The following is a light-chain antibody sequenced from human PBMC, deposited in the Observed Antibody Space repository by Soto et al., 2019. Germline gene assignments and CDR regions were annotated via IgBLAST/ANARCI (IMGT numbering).Light chain of an antibody. J-gene: IGLJ1*01. V-gene: IGLV2-14*01. Sequence: QSVRAQPPSVSGSPGQSITISCTGTSSDVGGYNYVSWYQQHPGEAPKLMIYEIRNRPSGVSNRFSGSKSGNTASLTISGLQAEDEADYYCTSYTTSSTLYVFGTGTQVTVL. CDR1: SSDVGGYNY. CDR2: EIR. CDR3: TSYTTSSTLYV.